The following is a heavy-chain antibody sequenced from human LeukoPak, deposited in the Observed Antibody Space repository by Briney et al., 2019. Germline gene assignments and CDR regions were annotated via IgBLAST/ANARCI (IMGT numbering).Heavy chain of an antibody. V-gene: IGHV4-59*01. CDR2: IYYSGST. CDR1: GGSISSYY. Sequence: SETLSLTCTVSGGSISSYYLSWIRQPPGKGLEWIGYIYYSGSTNYNPSLKSRVTISVDTSKNQFSLKLSSVTAADTAVYYCARQGGYSYGPYFDYWGQGTLVTVSS. J-gene: IGHJ4*02. D-gene: IGHD5-18*01. CDR3: ARQGGYSYGPYFDY.